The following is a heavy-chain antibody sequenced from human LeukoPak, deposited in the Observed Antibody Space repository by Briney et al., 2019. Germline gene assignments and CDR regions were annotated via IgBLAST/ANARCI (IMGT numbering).Heavy chain of an antibody. CDR3: ARYSSSWYGTDFDY. D-gene: IGHD6-13*01. Sequence: AGGSLRLSCAASGFAFSDYYMSWIRQAPGKGLEWVSYISSSGSPVYYADSVKGRFTISRDNAKSSLYLQMNSLRVEDTAVYYCARYSSSWYGTDFDYWGQGTLVTVSS. CDR2: ISSSGSPV. V-gene: IGHV3-11*01. CDR1: GFAFSDYY. J-gene: IGHJ4*02.